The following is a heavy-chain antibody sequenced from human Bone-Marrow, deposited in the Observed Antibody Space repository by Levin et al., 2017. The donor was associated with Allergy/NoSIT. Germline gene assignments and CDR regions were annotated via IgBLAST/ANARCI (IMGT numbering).Heavy chain of an antibody. V-gene: IGHV3-30*08. Sequence: LSLTCAASAFTFRSFAMHWVRQAPGKGLEWVALISSDGNNKYYANSVKGRLTISRDNSKNTLFLHMNSLRTEDTAIYYCARADMVSSVPYNWFDTWGQGTLVTVSS. D-gene: IGHD3-22*01. CDR3: ARADMVSSVPYNWFDT. CDR2: ISSDGNNK. CDR1: AFTFRSFA. J-gene: IGHJ5*02.